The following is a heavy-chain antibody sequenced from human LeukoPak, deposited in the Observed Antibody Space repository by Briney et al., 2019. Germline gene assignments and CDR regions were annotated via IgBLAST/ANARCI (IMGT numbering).Heavy chain of an antibody. D-gene: IGHD2/OR15-2a*01. CDR2: IYSGGST. CDR3: ARSMSRGAFDI. Sequence: GGSLRLSCAGSGFTVSTNYMCWVRQAPGKGLEWVSIIYSGGSTYYADSVKGRFTISRDNSKNTLYLQMNSLRAEDTAVYYCARSMSRGAFDIWGQGTMVTVSS. CDR1: GFTVSTNY. V-gene: IGHV3-66*01. J-gene: IGHJ3*02.